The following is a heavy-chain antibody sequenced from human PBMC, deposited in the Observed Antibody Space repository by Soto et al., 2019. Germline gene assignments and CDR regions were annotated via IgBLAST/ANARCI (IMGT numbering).Heavy chain of an antibody. D-gene: IGHD3-16*01. J-gene: IGHJ4*02. V-gene: IGHV3-33*05. CDR1: GFTFRSYV. CDR2: TSYDGSNN. CDR3: ARWGTTGGLDV. Sequence: QVQLVESGGGVVQPGTSLRLSCVGCGFTFRSYVIHWFRQAPGKGLEWVALTSYDGSNNFYGDSVKGRFTISRHNSRNTVELQMDSLRFEDTALYYCARWGTTGGLDVWGQGTLVSVSS.